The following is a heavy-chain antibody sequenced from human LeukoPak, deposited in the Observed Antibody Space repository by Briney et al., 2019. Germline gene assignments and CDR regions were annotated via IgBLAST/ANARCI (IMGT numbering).Heavy chain of an antibody. CDR3: ILYYYDSSGYKPIDY. D-gene: IGHD3-22*01. CDR2: INHSGST. CDR1: GGSFSGYY. Sequence: SETLSLTCAVYGGSFSGYYWSWIRQPPGKGLEWIGEINHSGSTNYNPSLKSRVTISVDTSKNQFSLKLSSVTAADTAVYYCILYYYDSSGYKPIDYWGQGTLVTVSS. V-gene: IGHV4-34*01. J-gene: IGHJ4*02.